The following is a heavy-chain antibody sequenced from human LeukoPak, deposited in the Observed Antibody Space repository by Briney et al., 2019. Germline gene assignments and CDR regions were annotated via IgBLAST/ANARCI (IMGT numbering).Heavy chain of an antibody. CDR1: GLIISRSG. CDR2: MGYDGSKI. V-gene: IGHV3-30*02. D-gene: IGHD3-16*01. Sequence: GGSLILSCAAAGLIISRSGRHWVRQAPGKGLEGVIFMGYDGSKIYYADSVKGRFTSSRDNSRNTLYLQMNSLRAEDTAVYCCANGGRGGFDIWGQGTMVTVSS. CDR3: ANGGRGGFDI. J-gene: IGHJ3*02.